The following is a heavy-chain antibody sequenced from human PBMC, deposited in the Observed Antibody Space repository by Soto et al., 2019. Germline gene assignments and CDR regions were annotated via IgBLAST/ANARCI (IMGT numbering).Heavy chain of an antibody. D-gene: IGHD5-12*01. CDR2: VNYGGST. CDR3: ARRNYDYYFDF. V-gene: IGHV4-39*01. CDR1: DGSISSRNYY. Sequence: SETLSLTCSVSDGSISSRNYYWGWIRQPPGKRLEWFGSVNYGGSTYYNPSLKSRVTISVDTSKNQFSLKLGSVTAADTAVYYCARRNYDYYFDFWGQGTLVTVSS. J-gene: IGHJ4*02.